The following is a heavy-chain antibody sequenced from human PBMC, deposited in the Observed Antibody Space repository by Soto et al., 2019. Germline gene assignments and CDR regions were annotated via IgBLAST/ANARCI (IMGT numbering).Heavy chain of an antibody. CDR3: ATESRYYDSSGYYYVFDY. CDR1: GYTLTELS. J-gene: IGHJ4*02. V-gene: IGHV1-24*01. D-gene: IGHD3-22*01. Sequence: ASVKVSCKVSGYTLTELSMHWVRQAPGKGLEWMGGFDPEDGETIYAQKFQGRVTMTEDTSTDTAYMELSSLRSEDTAVYYCATESRYYDSSGYYYVFDYWGQGTLVTVSS. CDR2: FDPEDGET.